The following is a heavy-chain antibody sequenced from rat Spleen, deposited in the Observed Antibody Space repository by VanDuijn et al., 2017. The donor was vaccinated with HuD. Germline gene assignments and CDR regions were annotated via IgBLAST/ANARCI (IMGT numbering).Heavy chain of an antibody. CDR1: GFTFSNYY. D-gene: IGHD1-2*01. V-gene: IGHV5-27*01. CDR2: ISAGVDST. J-gene: IGHJ2*01. CDR3: TRDSIRYYSDY. Sequence: EVQLVESGGGLVQPGRSLKLSCAASGFTFSNYYMAWVRQAPTKGLEWVAYISAGVDSTYYRDSVKGRFTISRDNEKSNLYLQMDSLRSEDTATYYCTRDSIRYYSDYWGQGVMVTVSS.